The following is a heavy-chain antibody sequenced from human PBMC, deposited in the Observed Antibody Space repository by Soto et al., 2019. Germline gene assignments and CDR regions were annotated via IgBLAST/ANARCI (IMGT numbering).Heavy chain of an antibody. V-gene: IGHV3-33*01. D-gene: IGHD6-19*01. J-gene: IGHJ4*02. Sequence: QVQLVESGGGVVQPGRSLRLSCAASGFTFSSYGMHWVRQAPGKGLEWVAVIWYDGSNKYYADSVKGRFTISRDNSKNTLYLQMNSPRAEDTAVYYCAREGAVAGCDYWVQGTLVTVSS. CDR2: IWYDGSNK. CDR1: GFTFSSYG. CDR3: AREGAVAGCDY.